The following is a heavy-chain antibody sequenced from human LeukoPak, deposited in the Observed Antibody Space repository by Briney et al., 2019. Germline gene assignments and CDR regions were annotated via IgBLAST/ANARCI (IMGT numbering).Heavy chain of an antibody. V-gene: IGHV3-7*01. Sequence: GGSLRLSCAASGFTFRSYGMYWVRQAPGKGLEWVANIKQDGSEKYYVDSVKGRFTISRDNAKNSLYLQMNSLRAEDTAVYYCARSLLPGPRGYSYGPPQSLGYWGQGTLVTVSS. CDR1: GFTFRSYG. D-gene: IGHD5-18*01. J-gene: IGHJ4*02. CDR2: IKQDGSEK. CDR3: ARSLLPGPRGYSYGPPQSLGY.